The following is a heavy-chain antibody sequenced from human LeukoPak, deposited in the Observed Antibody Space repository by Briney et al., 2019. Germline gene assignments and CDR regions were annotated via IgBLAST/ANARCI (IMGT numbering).Heavy chain of an antibody. CDR3: ASLYDIVGTTVDY. Sequence: ASVTVSCTASGYTFTNYYIHWVRQAPGQGLEWMGRIDPNTGGTKSAKNFQGRVTMTRDTSISTAYMALSGLRSDDTAVYYCASLYDIVGTTVDYWGQGTLVTVSS. D-gene: IGHD1-26*01. CDR2: IDPNTGGT. J-gene: IGHJ4*02. CDR1: GYTFTNYY. V-gene: IGHV1-2*06.